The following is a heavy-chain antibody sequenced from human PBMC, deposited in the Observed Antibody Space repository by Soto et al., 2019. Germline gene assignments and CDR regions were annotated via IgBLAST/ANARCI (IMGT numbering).Heavy chain of an antibody. J-gene: IGHJ3*02. CDR1: GGTFSSYT. CDR3: ARAWAVVVVAATGPDAFDI. D-gene: IGHD2-15*01. Sequence: QVQLVQSGAEVKKPGSSVKVSCKASGGTFSSYTISWVRQAPGQGLEWMGRIIPILGIANYAQKFQVRVTITADKSTSTAYMELSSLRSDDTAVYYCARAWAVVVVAATGPDAFDIWGQGTMVTVSS. V-gene: IGHV1-69*02. CDR2: IIPILGIA.